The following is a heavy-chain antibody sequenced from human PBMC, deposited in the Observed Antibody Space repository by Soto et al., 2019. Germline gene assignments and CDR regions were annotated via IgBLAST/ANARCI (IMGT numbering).Heavy chain of an antibody. D-gene: IGHD2-15*01. CDR1: GYSFTSYW. CDR3: ARHGAYCSGGSCLPSYYYYGMDV. CDR2: IYPGDSDT. J-gene: IGHJ6*01. Sequence: GEPLKISCKGSGYSFTSYWIGWVRQMPGKGLEWMGIIYPGDSDTRYSPSFQGQVTISADKSISTAYLQWSSLKASDTAMYYCARHGAYCSGGSCLPSYYYYGMDVWGQGTTVPVSS. V-gene: IGHV5-51*01.